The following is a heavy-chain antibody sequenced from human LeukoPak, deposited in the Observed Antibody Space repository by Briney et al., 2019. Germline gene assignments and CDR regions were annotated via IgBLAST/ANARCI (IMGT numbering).Heavy chain of an antibody. V-gene: IGHV4-34*01. J-gene: IGHJ4*02. D-gene: IGHD2-15*01. Sequence: SETLSLTCAVYGGSFSSYYWSWIRQPPGKGLEWIGEINHSGSTNYNPSLKSRVTISVDTSKNQFSLKLSSVTAADTAVYYCARGFGYCSGGSCRTYYYFDYWGQGTLVTVSS. CDR1: GGSFSSYY. CDR2: INHSGST. CDR3: ARGFGYCSGGSCRTYYYFDY.